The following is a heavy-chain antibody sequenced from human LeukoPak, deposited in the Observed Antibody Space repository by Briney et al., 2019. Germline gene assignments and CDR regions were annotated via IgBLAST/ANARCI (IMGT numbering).Heavy chain of an antibody. CDR2: IYTSGST. J-gene: IGHJ6*03. CDR3: VGSSTSYYYMDV. CDR1: GGSISSYY. V-gene: IGHV4-4*09. D-gene: IGHD2-2*01. Sequence: SETLSLTCTVSGGSISSYYWSWIRQPPGKGLEWIGYIYTSGSTNYSPSLKSRVTISVDTSKNQSSLKLSSVTAADTAVYYCVGSSTSYYYMDVWGKGTTVTVSS.